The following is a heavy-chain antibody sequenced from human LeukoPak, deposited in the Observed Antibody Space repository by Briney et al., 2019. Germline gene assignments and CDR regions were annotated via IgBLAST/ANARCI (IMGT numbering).Heavy chain of an antibody. CDR1: GFTFSSYG. CDR2: IWYDGSNR. Sequence: GGSLRLSCAASGFTFSSYGMHWVRQAPGKGLEWVAVIWYDGSNRYYADSVKGRFTISRDISKNTLYLQMNSLRAEDTAVYYCAKDRSSSWSFDYWGQGTLVTVSS. CDR3: AKDRSSSWSFDY. J-gene: IGHJ4*02. V-gene: IGHV3-30*02. D-gene: IGHD6-13*01.